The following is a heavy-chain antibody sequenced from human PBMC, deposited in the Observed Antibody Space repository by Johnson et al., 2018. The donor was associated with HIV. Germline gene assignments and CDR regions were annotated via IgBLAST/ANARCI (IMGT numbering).Heavy chain of an antibody. Sequence: QVQLVESGGGVVQRGGSLRLSCVASGFTFSSYGMHWVRQAPGKGLEWVAFLRYDGTNKYYADSVKGRFTVSRDNSKNTLYLQMGSLRAEDMAVYYCARAGGSSLAFDIWGQGTMVTVSS. J-gene: IGHJ3*02. V-gene: IGHV3-30*02. D-gene: IGHD6-6*01. CDR1: GFTFSSYG. CDR2: LRYDGTNK. CDR3: ARAGGSSLAFDI.